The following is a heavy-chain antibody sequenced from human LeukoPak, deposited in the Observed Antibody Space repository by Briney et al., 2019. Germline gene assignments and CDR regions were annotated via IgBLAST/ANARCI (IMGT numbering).Heavy chain of an antibody. D-gene: IGHD4-17*01. CDR1: GESFSGYY. V-gene: IGHV4-34*01. Sequence: SETLSLTCAVSGESFSGYYWTWIRQAPGKGLEWIGEVHHSGTTNYNPSLKSRVAISVDTSKNQFSLKLSSVTAADTAVYYCARVHYGDYEFDYWGQGTLVTVSS. J-gene: IGHJ4*02. CDR2: VHHSGTT. CDR3: ARVHYGDYEFDY.